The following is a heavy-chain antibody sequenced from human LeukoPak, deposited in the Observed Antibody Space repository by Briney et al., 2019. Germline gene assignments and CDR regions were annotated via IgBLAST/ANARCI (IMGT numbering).Heavy chain of an antibody. CDR2: TYYRSKWYN. CDR3: ARDYPHRDSSPPMWSYMDV. V-gene: IGHV6-1*01. CDR1: GDSVSSNSAA. D-gene: IGHD6-13*01. J-gene: IGHJ6*03. Sequence: SQTLSLTCAISGDSVSSNSAAWNWIRQSPSRGLEWLGRTYYRSKWYNDYAVSVKSRITINPDTSKNQFSLQLNSVTPEDTAVYYCARDYPHRDSSPPMWSYMDVWGKGTTVTISS.